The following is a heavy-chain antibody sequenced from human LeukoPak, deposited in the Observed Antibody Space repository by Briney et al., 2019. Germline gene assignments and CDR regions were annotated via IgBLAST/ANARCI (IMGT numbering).Heavy chain of an antibody. CDR3: ARRPTTVVTQYYFDY. Sequence: PSETLSLTCTVSGGSISSGGYCWSWIRQHPGKGLEWIGYIYYSGSTYYNPSLKSRVTISVDTSKNQFSLKLSSVTAADTAVYYCARRPTTVVTQYYFDYWGQGTLVTVSS. CDR1: GGSISSGGYC. V-gene: IGHV4-31*03. CDR2: IYYSGST. D-gene: IGHD4-23*01. J-gene: IGHJ4*02.